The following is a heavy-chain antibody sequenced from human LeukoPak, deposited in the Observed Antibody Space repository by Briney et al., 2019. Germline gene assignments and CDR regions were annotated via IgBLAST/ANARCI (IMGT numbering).Heavy chain of an antibody. Sequence: PSEALSLTCTVSGGSISSYYWSWIRQPPGKGLEWIGYIYYSGSTNYNPSLKSRVTISVDTSKNQFSLKLSSVTAADTAVYCCARDPGVQQGYYYYGMDVWGQGTTVTVSS. CDR2: IYYSGST. CDR1: GGSISSYY. CDR3: ARDPGVQQGYYYYGMDV. V-gene: IGHV4-59*01. J-gene: IGHJ6*02. D-gene: IGHD6-13*01.